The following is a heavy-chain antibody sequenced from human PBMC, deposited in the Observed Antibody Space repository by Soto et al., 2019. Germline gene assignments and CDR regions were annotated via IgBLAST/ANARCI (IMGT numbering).Heavy chain of an antibody. CDR3: AREGGIVGATAADY. CDR1: GGSISSGGYY. CDR2: IYYSGST. V-gene: IGHV4-31*03. Sequence: QVQLQESGPGLVKPSQTLSLTCTVSGGSISSGGYYWSWIRQHPGKGLEWIGYIYYSGSTYYNPSLKSRVTIPVDTSKTQFSLKLSSVTAADKAVYYCAREGGIVGATAADYWGQGTLVTVSS. D-gene: IGHD1-26*01. J-gene: IGHJ4*02.